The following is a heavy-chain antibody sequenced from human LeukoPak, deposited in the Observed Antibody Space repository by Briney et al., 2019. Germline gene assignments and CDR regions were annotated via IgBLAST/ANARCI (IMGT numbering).Heavy chain of an antibody. D-gene: IGHD2-2*01. CDR3: ARVGIGRCSGTNGAQKDYYYYYYMDV. CDR2: LFNRGTT. CDR1: GGSFSSSDYS. J-gene: IGHJ6*03. V-gene: IGHV4-61*09. Sequence: PSETLSCTCTDSGGSFSSSDYSWNSIRQPAGQGLEWNAHLFNRGTTNYNPSLKTRVAISGETSNTQFSLKLTSVISADSAVYSCARVGIGRCSGTNGAQKDYYYYYYMDVWGKGTTVTVSS.